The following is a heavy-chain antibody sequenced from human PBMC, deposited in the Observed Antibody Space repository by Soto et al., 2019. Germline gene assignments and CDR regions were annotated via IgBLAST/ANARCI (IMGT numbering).Heavy chain of an antibody. CDR1: GGSISSSSYY. J-gene: IGHJ4*02. Sequence: QLQLQESGPGLVKPSETLSLTCTVSGGSISSSSYYWGWIRQPPGKGLEWIGSIYYSGSTYYNPSLKSRVTISVYTSKSQFSLKLSSVTAADTAVYYCASLWFGDAFVDYWGQGTLVTVSS. V-gene: IGHV4-39*01. D-gene: IGHD3-10*01. CDR2: IYYSGST. CDR3: ASLWFGDAFVDY.